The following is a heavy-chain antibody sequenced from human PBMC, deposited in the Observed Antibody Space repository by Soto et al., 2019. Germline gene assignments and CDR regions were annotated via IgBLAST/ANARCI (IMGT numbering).Heavy chain of an antibody. D-gene: IGHD3-10*01. CDR3: ARLATMVRGDKMNWFDP. CDR1: GGSISSSSYY. Sequence: SETLSLTCTASGGSISSSSYYWGWIRQPPGKGLEWIGSIYYSGSTYYNPSLKSRVTISVDTSKNQFSLKLSSVTAADTAVYYCARLATMVRGDKMNWFDPWGQGTLVTVS. V-gene: IGHV4-39*01. J-gene: IGHJ5*02. CDR2: IYYSGST.